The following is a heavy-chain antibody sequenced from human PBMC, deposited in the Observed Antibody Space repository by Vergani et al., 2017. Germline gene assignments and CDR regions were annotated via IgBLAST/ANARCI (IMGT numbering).Heavy chain of an antibody. CDR1: GFTFIMHA. J-gene: IGHJ3*02. CDR2: LSASDRRT. CDR3: AKVGRSEVAGTFGAFDI. Sequence: EVLLVESGGGLVQPGGSLRLSCAASGFTFIMHAMSWVRQAPGKGLEWVSTLSASDRRTHYADSVKGRFTISRDNSKNTLFLHMNSLRPEDTAVYYCAKVGRSEVAGTFGAFDIWGQGTMVTVSS. D-gene: IGHD6-19*01. V-gene: IGHV3-23*04.